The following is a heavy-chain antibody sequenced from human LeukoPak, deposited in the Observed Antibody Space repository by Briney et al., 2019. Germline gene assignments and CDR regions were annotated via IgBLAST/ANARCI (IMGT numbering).Heavy chain of an antibody. CDR3: ATDLLEWLLPDY. D-gene: IGHD3-3*01. Sequence: SVKVSCKASGGTFGSYAISWVRQAPGQGLEWMGRIIPILSIANYAQKFQGRVTITADKSTSTAYMELSSLRSDDTAVYYCATDLLEWLLPDYWGQGTLVTVSS. J-gene: IGHJ4*02. CDR2: IIPILSIA. CDR1: GGTFGSYA. V-gene: IGHV1-69*04.